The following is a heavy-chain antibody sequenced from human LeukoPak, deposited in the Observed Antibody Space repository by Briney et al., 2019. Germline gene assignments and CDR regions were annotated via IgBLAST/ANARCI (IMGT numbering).Heavy chain of an antibody. CDR1: GFAFSNYW. CDR3: ARFIYAGTRADS. D-gene: IGHD2-2*01. V-gene: IGHV3-74*03. J-gene: IGHJ5*01. Sequence: GGSLRLSCVASGFAFSNYWIHWVRQAPGNGLVWVSRINHDGSITMYADSVKGRFTISRDNAKSTLSLQMNSLRAEDTAVYYCARFIYAGTRADSWGQGTLVTVSS. CDR2: INHDGSIT.